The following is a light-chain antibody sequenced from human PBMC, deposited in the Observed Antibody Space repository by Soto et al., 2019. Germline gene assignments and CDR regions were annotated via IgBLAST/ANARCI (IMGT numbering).Light chain of an antibody. J-gene: IGLJ3*02. CDR2: EVS. CDR1: SSDVGGYNY. V-gene: IGLV2-14*01. CDR3: SSYTSSSTLV. Sequence: QSALTQPASVSGSPGQSITISCTGTSSDVGGYNYVSWYQQHPGKVPKLMIYEVSNRPSGVSNRFSGSKSGSTASLTISGLQAEDEADYYCSSYTSSSTLVFGGGTKLTVL.